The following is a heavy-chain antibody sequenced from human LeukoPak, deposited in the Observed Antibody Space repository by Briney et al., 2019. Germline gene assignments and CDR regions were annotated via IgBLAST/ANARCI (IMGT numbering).Heavy chain of an antibody. V-gene: IGHV4-59*01. CDR3: ATGHGPWRHYPY. CDR1: GASISIYY. D-gene: IGHD3-10*01. J-gene: IGHJ4*02. CDR2: IYYSGST. Sequence: SETLSPTCILEGASISIYYWSWVRRPPGKGLEWIGYIYYSGSTNYNPSLKSRVTISVATSKKQFSQKLSSVTAADTAVYYCATGHGPWRHYPYWGQGTLVTVSS.